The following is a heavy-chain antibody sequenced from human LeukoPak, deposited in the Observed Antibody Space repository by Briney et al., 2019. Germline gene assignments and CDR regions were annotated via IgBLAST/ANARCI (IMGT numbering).Heavy chain of an antibody. Sequence: PGGSLRLSCAASGFTFSSYSMNWVRQAPGKGLEWVSYISSSSSTIYYADSVKGRFTISRDNAKNSLYLQMNSLRAEDTAVYYCARNPAYSSRALPPWCFDYWGQGTLVTVSS. J-gene: IGHJ4*02. D-gene: IGHD6-13*01. V-gene: IGHV3-48*04. CDR2: ISSSSSTI. CDR1: GFTFSSYS. CDR3: ARNPAYSSRALPPWCFDY.